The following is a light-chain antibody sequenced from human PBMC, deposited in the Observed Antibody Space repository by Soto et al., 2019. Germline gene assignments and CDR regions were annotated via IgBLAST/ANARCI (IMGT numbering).Light chain of an antibody. Sequence: QSALTQPPSESGSPGQSVTISCTGTSSDVGGYNYVSWYQQHPGKAPKLMIYEVNKRPSGVPDRFSGSKSGNTASLTVSGLQAEDEADYYCSSYAGSNTVVFGGGTKVTVL. V-gene: IGLV2-8*01. CDR2: EVN. J-gene: IGLJ2*01. CDR3: SSYAGSNTVV. CDR1: SSDVGGYNY.